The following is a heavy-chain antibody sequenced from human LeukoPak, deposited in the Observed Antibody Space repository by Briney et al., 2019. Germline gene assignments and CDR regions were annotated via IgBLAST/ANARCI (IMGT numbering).Heavy chain of an antibody. Sequence: ASVKVSCKASGYTFTGYYMHWVRQAPGQGLEWMGWINPKSGGTNYAQKFQGRVTMTRDTSISTAYMELSGLRSDDTAVYYCARHYTSGWYSDRGQGTLVTVSS. D-gene: IGHD6-19*01. J-gene: IGHJ4*02. CDR1: GYTFTGYY. CDR2: INPKSGGT. V-gene: IGHV1-2*02. CDR3: ARHYTSGWYSD.